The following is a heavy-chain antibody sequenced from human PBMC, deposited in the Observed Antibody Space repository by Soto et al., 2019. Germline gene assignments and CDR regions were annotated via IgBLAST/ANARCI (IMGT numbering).Heavy chain of an antibody. D-gene: IGHD3-3*01. CDR1: GFAFNIYA. J-gene: IGHJ4*02. CDR2: ISHDGTNR. CDR3: ARSSGVPTPDFDY. V-gene: IGHV3-30-3*01. Sequence: GGSLRLSCAASGFAFNIYAIHWVRQAPGKGLEWVAVISHDGTNRYYTDSVRGRFTISRDNSKNTVYLEMDSLGADDTAVYYCARSSGVPTPDFDYWGQGTLVTVPS.